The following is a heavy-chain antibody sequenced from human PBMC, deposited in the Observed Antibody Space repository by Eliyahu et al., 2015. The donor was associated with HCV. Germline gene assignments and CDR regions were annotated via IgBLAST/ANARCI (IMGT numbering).Heavy chain of an antibody. CDR3: ARDVGYGTGTTRANAFDI. Sequence: QVQLVQSGAEVKKPGASVKVSCKASGYTFTGYYMHWVRQAPGQGLEWMRWINPNSGGTNYAQKFQGRVTMTRDTSISTAYMELSRLRSDDTAVYYCARDVGYGTGTTRANAFDIWGQGTMVTVSS. D-gene: IGHD1-7*01. V-gene: IGHV1-2*02. CDR1: GYTFTGYY. J-gene: IGHJ3*02. CDR2: INPNSGGT.